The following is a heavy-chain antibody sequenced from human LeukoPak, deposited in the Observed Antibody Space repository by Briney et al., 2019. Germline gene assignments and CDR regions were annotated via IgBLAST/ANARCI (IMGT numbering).Heavy chain of an antibody. V-gene: IGHV3-30*02. Sequence: PGGSLRLSCAASGFTWSSYGMQWVRQATGKGLEWVAFIRYDGSNKYYADSVKGRFTISSDNSKNTLYLQMNSLRAEDTAVYYCANGRGYDSSGYYFYNWFDPWGQGTLVTVSS. J-gene: IGHJ5*02. CDR3: ANGRGYDSSGYYFYNWFDP. D-gene: IGHD3-22*01. CDR1: GFTWSSYG. CDR2: IRYDGSNK.